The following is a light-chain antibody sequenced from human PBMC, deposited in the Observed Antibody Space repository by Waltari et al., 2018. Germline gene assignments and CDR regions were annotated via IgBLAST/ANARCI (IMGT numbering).Light chain of an antibody. CDR3: QVWDSFTDPYVV. J-gene: IGLJ2*01. Sequence: SYVLTQPPSVSVAPGQTARITCGGNNIGSKSVHWYQRRPGQAPVVVVYDGSDRPSGGPERFSGTNSGNTATLTISGVEAGDEADYYCQVWDSFTDPYVVFGGGTKLTVL. CDR2: DGS. CDR1: NIGSKS. V-gene: IGLV3-21*02.